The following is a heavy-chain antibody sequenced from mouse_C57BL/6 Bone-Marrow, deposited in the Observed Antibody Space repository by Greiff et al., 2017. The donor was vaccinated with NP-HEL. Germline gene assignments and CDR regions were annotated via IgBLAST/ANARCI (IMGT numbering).Heavy chain of an antibody. J-gene: IGHJ2*01. D-gene: IGHD1-1*01. CDR1: GYAFSSSW. CDR2: IYPGDGDT. Sequence: VQLQQSGPELVKPGASVKISCKASGYAFSSSWMNWVKQRPGKGLEWIGRIYPGDGDTNYNGKFKGKATLTADKSSSTAYMQLSSLTSEDSAVYFCARLEIITTDYFDYWGQGTTLTVSS. CDR3: ARLEIITTDYFDY. V-gene: IGHV1-82*01.